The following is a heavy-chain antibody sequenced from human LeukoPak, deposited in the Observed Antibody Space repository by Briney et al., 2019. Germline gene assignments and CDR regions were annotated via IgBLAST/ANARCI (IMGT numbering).Heavy chain of an antibody. Sequence: GGSLRLSCAASGFTFSSYRMSWVRQAPGKGLEWVANINQDGSEKYYVDSVKGRFTISRDNAKNSLYLQMNSLRVEDTAVYYCARIPIPVAGYFDLWGRGILVTVSS. CDR1: GFTFSSYR. J-gene: IGHJ2*01. D-gene: IGHD6-19*01. V-gene: IGHV3-7*03. CDR3: ARIPIPVAGYFDL. CDR2: INQDGSEK.